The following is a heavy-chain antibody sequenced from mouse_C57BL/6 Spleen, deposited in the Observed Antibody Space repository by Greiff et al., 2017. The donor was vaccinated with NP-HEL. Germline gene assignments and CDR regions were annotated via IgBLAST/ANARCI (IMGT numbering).Heavy chain of an antibody. CDR3: ARGLPPFDY. J-gene: IGHJ2*01. CDR2: ISDGGSYT. CDR1: GFTFSSYA. V-gene: IGHV5-4*01. Sequence: EVHLVESGGGLVKPGGSLKLSCAASGFTFSSYAMSWVRQTPEKRLEWVATISDGGSYTYYPDNVKGRFTISRDNAKNNLYLQMSHLKSEDTAMYYCARGLPPFDYWGQGTTLTVSS.